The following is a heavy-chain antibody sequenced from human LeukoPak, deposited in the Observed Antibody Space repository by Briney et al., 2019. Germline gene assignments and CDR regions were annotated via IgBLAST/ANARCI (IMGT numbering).Heavy chain of an antibody. CDR1: SGFA. Sequence: GGSLRLSCAAFSGFAMSWVRQAPGKGLEWVSAINGRGDDTYYPDSVKGRFTITRDNSNNTLYLQMNSLRAEDTAVYYCAKGHRSSSSFFDSWGQGILVTVSS. CDR3: AKGHRSSSSFFDS. CDR2: INGRGDDT. J-gene: IGHJ4*02. V-gene: IGHV3-23*01. D-gene: IGHD6-19*01.